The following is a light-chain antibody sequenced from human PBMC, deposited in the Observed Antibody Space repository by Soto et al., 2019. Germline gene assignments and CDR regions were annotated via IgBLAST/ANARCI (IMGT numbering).Light chain of an antibody. Sequence: QSVLTQPPSVSGAPGQRVTISCTGSSSNIGAGYDVHWYQQLPGTFPKLLIYGNTNRPSGAPDRFSGSKSGTSASLAITGLQAEDEADYYCQSYDSSLSGWVFGGGTKLTVL. CDR3: QSYDSSLSGWV. CDR2: GNT. V-gene: IGLV1-40*01. J-gene: IGLJ3*02. CDR1: SSNIGAGYD.